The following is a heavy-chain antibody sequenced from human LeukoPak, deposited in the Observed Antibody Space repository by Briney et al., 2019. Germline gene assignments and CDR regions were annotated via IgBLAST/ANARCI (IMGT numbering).Heavy chain of an antibody. V-gene: IGHV1-46*01. Sequence: ASVKVSCKASGGTFSSYAISWVRQAPGQGLEWMGIINPSGGSTSYAQKFQGRVTMTRDTSTSTVYMELSSLRSEDTAVYYCARGGDIVVGDGDAFDIWGQGTMVTVSS. CDR1: GGTFSSYA. CDR3: ARGGDIVVGDGDAFDI. D-gene: IGHD2-15*01. CDR2: INPSGGST. J-gene: IGHJ3*02.